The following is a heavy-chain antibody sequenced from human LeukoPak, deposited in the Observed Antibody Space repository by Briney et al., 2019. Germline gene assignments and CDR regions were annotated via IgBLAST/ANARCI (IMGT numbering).Heavy chain of an antibody. CDR1: GFKFDDYA. D-gene: IGHD3/OR15-3a*01. J-gene: IGHJ5*02. Sequence: GRSLRLSCAASGFKFDDYAMHWVRQAPGKGLEWVSGISWNSGSIGYADSVKGRFTISRDNAKNSLYLQMNSLRAEDMALYYCAKAEYSDFSTNWFDPWGQGTLVTVSS. CDR2: ISWNSGSI. CDR3: AKAEYSDFSTNWFDP. V-gene: IGHV3-9*03.